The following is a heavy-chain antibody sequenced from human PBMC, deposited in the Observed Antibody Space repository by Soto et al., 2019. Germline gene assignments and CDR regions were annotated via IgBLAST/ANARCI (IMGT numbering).Heavy chain of an antibody. V-gene: IGHV2-5*02. CDR2: SYWDDDK. CDR3: EHRVLRTVFDLVTTAALYFDF. Sequence: QITLNESGPTQVKPRQTLTLTCTCSGFSLTTSGVGVGWIRQSPGKAPEWLALSYWDDDKRYSPSLKSRLTITQDSSKRQVIMTVADLDLADTATYSSEHRVLRTVFDLVTTAALYFDFWGQGTPVAVYS. J-gene: IGHJ4*02. D-gene: IGHD3-3*01. CDR1: GFSLTTSGVG.